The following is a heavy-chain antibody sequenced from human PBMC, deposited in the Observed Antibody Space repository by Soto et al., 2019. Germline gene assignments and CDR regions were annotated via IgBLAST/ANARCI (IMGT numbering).Heavy chain of an antibody. V-gene: IGHV3-21*01. CDR3: ARDLIEYYDFWSGPLIRNS. CDR1: GFTFSSYS. J-gene: IGHJ4*02. CDR2: ISSSSSYI. D-gene: IGHD3-3*01. Sequence: GGSLRLSCAASGFTFSSYSMNWVRQAPGKGLEWVSSISSSSSYIYYADSVKGRFTISRDNAKNSLYLQMNSLRAEDTAVYYCARDLIEYYDFWSGPLIRNSWGQGTLVTVS.